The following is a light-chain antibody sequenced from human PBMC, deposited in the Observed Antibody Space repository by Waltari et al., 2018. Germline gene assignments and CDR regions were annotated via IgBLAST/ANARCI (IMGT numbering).Light chain of an antibody. CDR3: AAWDGSLSGYV. J-gene: IGLJ1*01. CDR1: SPDLRSNS. V-gene: IGLV1-47*01. CDR2: RNN. Sequence: QSVLTQPPSASGPPGQRFTLSCSGSSPDLRSNSLYPYQQLPGTAPKLLIYRNNQRPSGVPDRFSGSKSGTSASLAISGLRSEDEADYYCAAWDGSLSGYVFGTGTKVTVL.